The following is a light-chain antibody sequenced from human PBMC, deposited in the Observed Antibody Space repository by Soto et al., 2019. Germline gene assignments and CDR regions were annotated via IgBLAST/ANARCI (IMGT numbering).Light chain of an antibody. V-gene: IGKV1-39*01. CDR2: AAS. J-gene: IGKJ5*01. Sequence: DIQMTQSPSSLSASLGDRATIXXRASQSMSSYLNGYQQKPGTAPQVXRDAASSLQRVGPSRFSGSGSGTDFTLTISSLQPAAFATYSCQQSYRTPITFGPGTRLEIK. CDR1: QSMSSY. CDR3: QQSYRTPIT.